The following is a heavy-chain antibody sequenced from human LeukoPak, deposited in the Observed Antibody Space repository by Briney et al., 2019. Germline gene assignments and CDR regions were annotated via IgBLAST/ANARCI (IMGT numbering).Heavy chain of an antibody. CDR1: GYTFTSFD. J-gene: IGHJ1*01. V-gene: IGHV1-8*01. D-gene: IGHD7-27*01. CDR3: AREFWGETLTLEFQH. Sequence: ASVKVSCKASGYTFTSFDINWVRQATGQGLEWMGWMNPNSGNTGSAQKFQGRITMTRNTSITTAYMELSSLRSDDTAVYYCAREFWGETLTLEFQHWGQGTLVTVSS. CDR2: MNPNSGNT.